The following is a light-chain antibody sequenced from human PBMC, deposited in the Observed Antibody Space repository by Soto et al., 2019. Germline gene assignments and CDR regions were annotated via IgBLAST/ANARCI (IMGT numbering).Light chain of an antibody. V-gene: IGLV1-40*01. CDR3: QSYDSSLSGWV. J-gene: IGLJ3*02. CDR1: SSNIGAGYD. CDR2: GNS. Sequence: QLVLTQPPSVSGAPGQRVTISCTGSSSNIGAGYDVHWYQQLPGTAPKLLISGNSNRPSGVSDRFSGSKSGTSASLAITGLQAEDEADYYCQSYDSSLSGWVFGGGTKVTVL.